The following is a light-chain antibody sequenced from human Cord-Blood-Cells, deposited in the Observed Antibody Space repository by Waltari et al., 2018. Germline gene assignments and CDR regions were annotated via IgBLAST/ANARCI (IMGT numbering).Light chain of an antibody. Sequence: QPVLTQPPSVSRAPGPRVPTSCTGRSSNIGAGYDVPWYKQRPGTAPKPLIYVNINRPSGAPDRFSGSKSGTSASLAITGLQAEDEADYYCQSYDSSLSGSVFGGGTKLTVL. CDR3: QSYDSSLSGSV. V-gene: IGLV1-40*01. J-gene: IGLJ3*02. CDR2: VNI. CDR1: SSNIGAGYD.